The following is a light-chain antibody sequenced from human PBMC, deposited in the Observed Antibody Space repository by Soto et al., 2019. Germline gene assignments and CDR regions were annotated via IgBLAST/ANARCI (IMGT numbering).Light chain of an antibody. V-gene: IGKV4-1*01. Sequence: EIVMTQSPATLSVSPGERATLSCRASQSVLYSPNNKNYLAWYQQKPGQPPKLLIYWASTRESGVPDRFSGSGSGTDFTLTISSLQAEDVAVYYCQQYYSAPRTFGQGTKVEIK. J-gene: IGKJ1*01. CDR3: QQYYSAPRT. CDR1: QSVLYSPNNKNY. CDR2: WAS.